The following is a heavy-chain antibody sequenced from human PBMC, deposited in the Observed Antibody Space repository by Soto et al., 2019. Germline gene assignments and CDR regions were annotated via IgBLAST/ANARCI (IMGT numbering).Heavy chain of an antibody. CDR2: XSYDGSNK. CDR1: GFTFSSYA. CDR3: XXXXXXXXXXXXXXXXGMXX. Sequence: QVQLVESGGGVVQPGRSLRLSCAASGFTFSSYAMHWVRQAXXXXLXXXXVXSYDGSNKYYADSVKGRFTISRDNSKNTLYLQMNSLRAEXXXVXXXXXXXXXXXXXXXXXXXGMXXWXQGTTVTVSS. J-gene: IGHJ6*02. V-gene: IGHV3-30-3*01.